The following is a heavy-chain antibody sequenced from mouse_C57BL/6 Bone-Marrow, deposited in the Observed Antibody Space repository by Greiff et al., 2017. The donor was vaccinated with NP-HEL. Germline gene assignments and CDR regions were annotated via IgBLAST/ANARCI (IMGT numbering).Heavy chain of an antibody. J-gene: IGHJ3*01. Sequence: VQLQQSVAELVRPGASVKLSCTASGFNIKNTYMHWVKQRPEQGLEWIGRLDPANGNNKYAPKFQGKATITADTSSNTAYLQLSSLTSEDTAIYYCARSRQLRLRSSWFAYWGQGTLVTVSA. V-gene: IGHV14-3*01. CDR1: GFNIKNTY. CDR3: ARSRQLRLRSSWFAY. CDR2: LDPANGNN. D-gene: IGHD3-2*02.